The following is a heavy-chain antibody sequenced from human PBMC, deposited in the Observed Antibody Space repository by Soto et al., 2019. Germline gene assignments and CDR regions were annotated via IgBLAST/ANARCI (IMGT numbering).Heavy chain of an antibody. J-gene: IGHJ6*02. V-gene: IGHV3-21*01. Sequence: EVQLVESGGGLVKPGGSLRLYCADSGFTFSSYSMNWVGQAPGKGLEWVSSISSSSSYIYYADSVKGRFTISRDNAKNSLYLQMNSLRAEDTAVYYSARDRVYSAGMDVWGQGTTVTVSS. D-gene: IGHD1-26*01. CDR3: ARDRVYSAGMDV. CDR1: GFTFSSYS. CDR2: ISSSSSYI.